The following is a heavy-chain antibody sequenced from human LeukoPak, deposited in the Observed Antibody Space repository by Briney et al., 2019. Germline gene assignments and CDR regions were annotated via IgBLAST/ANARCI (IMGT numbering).Heavy chain of an antibody. D-gene: IGHD3-10*01. J-gene: IGHJ5*02. CDR1: GGSISSYY. Sequence: SETLSLTCTVSGGSISSYYWSWIRQPAGKGLEWIGRINTSGSTNYNPSLKSRVTISVDTSKNQFSLKLTSVTAADTAVYYCVSAKFLVRGVSWFDPWGQGTLVTVSS. V-gene: IGHV4-4*07. CDR3: VSAKFLVRGVSWFDP. CDR2: INTSGST.